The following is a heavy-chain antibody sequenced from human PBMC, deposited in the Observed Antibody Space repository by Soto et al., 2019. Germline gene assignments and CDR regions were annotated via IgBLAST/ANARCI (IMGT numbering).Heavy chain of an antibody. CDR1: GYTFTGYY. CDR3: AREREEPVGSTSCYGMDV. V-gene: IGHV1-2*04. J-gene: IGHJ6*02. Sequence: ASVKVSCKASGYTFTGYYMHWVRQAPGQGLEWMGWINPNSGGTNYAQKFQGWVTMTRDTSISTAYMELSRLRSDDTAVYYCAREREEPVGSTSCYGMDVWGQETTVTISS. D-gene: IGHD2-2*01. CDR2: INPNSGGT.